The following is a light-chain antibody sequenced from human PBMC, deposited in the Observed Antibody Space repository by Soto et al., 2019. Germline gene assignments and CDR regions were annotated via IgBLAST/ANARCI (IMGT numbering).Light chain of an antibody. J-gene: IGLJ1*01. CDR1: NSDVGGHNY. V-gene: IGLV2-8*01. CDR3: SSYAGSNWYV. CDR2: EVN. Sequence: QSVLTQPPSASESPGRSVTISCPGTNSDVGGHNYVSWYQQYPGKAPKLIIYEVNERPSGVPDRFSGSKSGNTASLTVSGLQTADEADYYCSSYAGSNWYVFGTGTKVTV.